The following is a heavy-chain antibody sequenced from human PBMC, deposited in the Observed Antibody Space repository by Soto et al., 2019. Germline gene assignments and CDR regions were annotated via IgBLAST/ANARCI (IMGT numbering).Heavy chain of an antibody. CDR3: ARSGLDVDYYYYGMDV. D-gene: IGHD1-1*01. CDR2: IYYSGST. Sequence: PSETLSLTCTVSGGSISSSSYYWGWIRQPPGKGLEWIRSIYYSGSTYYNPSLKSRVTISVDTSKNQFSLKLSSVTAADTAVYYCARSGLDVDYYYYGMDVWGQGTTVTVSS. J-gene: IGHJ6*02. V-gene: IGHV4-39*01. CDR1: GGSISSSSYY.